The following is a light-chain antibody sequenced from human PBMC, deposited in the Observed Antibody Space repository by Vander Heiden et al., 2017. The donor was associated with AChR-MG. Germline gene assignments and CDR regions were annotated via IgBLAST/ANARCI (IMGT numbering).Light chain of an antibody. J-gene: IGLJ1*01. V-gene: IGLV1-40*01. CDR1: SSNIGAGYD. Sequence: QSVLTQPPSVSGAPGQRVTISCTGSSSNIGAGYDVHWYQQLPGPAPNLLIYGTSNRSSGVPDRCSGSKSGTSASLAITGLQAEDEADYYCQSYDSSLSGSYVFGTGTKVTVL. CDR3: QSYDSSLSGSYV. CDR2: GTS.